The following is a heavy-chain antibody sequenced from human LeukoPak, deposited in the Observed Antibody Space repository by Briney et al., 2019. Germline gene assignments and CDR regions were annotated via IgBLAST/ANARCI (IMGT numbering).Heavy chain of an antibody. CDR1: GHTFTSYY. CDR3: ARGIGGYCSGGSCYYFDY. Sequence: ASVKVSCKASGHTFTSYYMHWVRQAPGQGLEWMGIINPSGGSTSYAQKFQGRVTMTRDTSTSTVYMELSSLRSEDTAVYYCARGIGGYCSGGSCYYFDYWGQGTLVTVSS. CDR2: INPSGGST. V-gene: IGHV1-46*03. D-gene: IGHD2-15*01. J-gene: IGHJ4*02.